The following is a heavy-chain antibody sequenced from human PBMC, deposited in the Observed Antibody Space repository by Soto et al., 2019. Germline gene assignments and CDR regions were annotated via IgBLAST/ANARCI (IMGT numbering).Heavy chain of an antibody. V-gene: IGHV1-69*01. D-gene: IGHD3-10*01. CDR1: GVTFTTHE. Sequence: QVQLVQSGAEVRKTGSSVKVSCRAYGVTFTTHEFSWVRQAPGQGPEWMGGITPIFGTTKYAQKFQSRVTITADESTSTVYMELRSLRSDDTAVYYCARDQYRPGSGTYYVTGWDHWGQGTLVTVSS. J-gene: IGHJ4*02. CDR3: ARDQYRPGSGTYYVTGWDH. CDR2: ITPIFGTT.